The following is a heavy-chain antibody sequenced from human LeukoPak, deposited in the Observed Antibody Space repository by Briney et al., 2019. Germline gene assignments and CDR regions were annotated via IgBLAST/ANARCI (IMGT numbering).Heavy chain of an antibody. CDR1: GGSISSGGYY. Sequence: SETLSLTCTVSGGSISSGGYYWSWIRQHSGKGLEWIGYIYYSGSTYYNPSLKSRVTMSVDTSKNQFSLKLNSVTAADTAVYYCATEKTYYYDSSGYVNWGQGTLVTVSS. CDR2: IYYSGST. V-gene: IGHV4-31*03. CDR3: ATEKTYYYDSSGYVN. D-gene: IGHD3-22*01. J-gene: IGHJ4*02.